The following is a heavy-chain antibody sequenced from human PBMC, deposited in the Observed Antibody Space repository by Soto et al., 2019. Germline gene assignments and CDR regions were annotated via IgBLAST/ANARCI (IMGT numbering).Heavy chain of an antibody. CDR3: ARVTADDVFTSSRPFDY. D-gene: IGHD2-2*01. V-gene: IGHV4-34*01. J-gene: IGHJ4*02. CDR1: GGSFSDYY. Sequence: QVQLQQWGAGLLKPSETLSLTCAVYGGSFSDYYWSWVRQPPGKGPEWIGEINHSGRTNYNPSLKSRISISVDTSKKQFSLTLTSVTAADTALYYCARVTADDVFTSSRPFDYWGQGTLVTVSS. CDR2: INHSGRT.